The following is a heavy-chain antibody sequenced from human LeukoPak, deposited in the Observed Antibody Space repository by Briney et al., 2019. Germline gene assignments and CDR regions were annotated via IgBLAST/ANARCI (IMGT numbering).Heavy chain of an antibody. V-gene: IGHV3-7*01. D-gene: IGHD3-10*01. Sequence: PGGSLRLSCVGSGFTFRSHWMTWIRQAPGKGVEWVDNIQPDGGETYYVDSVTGRFTTSRDNARNSLFLQMSSLRVEDTAVYYCARGVRWFDPWGQGTLVTVSS. CDR1: GFTFRSHW. J-gene: IGHJ5*02. CDR2: IQPDGGET. CDR3: ARGVRWFDP.